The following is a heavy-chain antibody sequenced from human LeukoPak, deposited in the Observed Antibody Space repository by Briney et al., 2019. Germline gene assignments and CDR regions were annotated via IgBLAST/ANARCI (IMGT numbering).Heavy chain of an antibody. V-gene: IGHV3-30-3*01. Sequence: PGGSLRLSCAASGFTFSSYAMHWARQAPGKGLEWVAVISYDGSNKYYADSVKGRFTISRDNSKNTLYLQMNSLRAEDTAVYYCARDGDYNWNYRSGFDYWGQGTLVTVSS. CDR3: ARDGDYNWNYRSGFDY. CDR1: GFTFSSYA. J-gene: IGHJ4*02. CDR2: ISYDGSNK. D-gene: IGHD1-7*01.